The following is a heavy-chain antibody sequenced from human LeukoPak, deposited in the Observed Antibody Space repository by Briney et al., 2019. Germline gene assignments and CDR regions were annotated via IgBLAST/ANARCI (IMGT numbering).Heavy chain of an antibody. Sequence: GGSLRLSCAASGFTFDDYAMHWVRQAPGKGLEWVSGITWNSGTIDYADSVKGRFTISRDNAKNSLYLQMNSLRAEDTALYYCAKDANPRYYAMDVWGQGTTVTVSS. V-gene: IGHV3-9*01. CDR1: GFTFDDYA. CDR3: AKDANPRYYAMDV. J-gene: IGHJ6*02. CDR2: ITWNSGTI.